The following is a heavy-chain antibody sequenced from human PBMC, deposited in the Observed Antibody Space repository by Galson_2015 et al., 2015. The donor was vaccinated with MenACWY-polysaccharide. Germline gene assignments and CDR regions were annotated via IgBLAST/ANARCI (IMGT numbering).Heavy chain of an antibody. J-gene: IGHJ5*02. CDR1: GFNFNTHT. V-gene: IGHV3-30-3*01. D-gene: IGHD6-19*01. CDR2: ISSDGDDK. CDR3: VRDGGGGNGWYWFDL. Sequence: SLRLSCAAAGFNFNTHTMHWVRQAPGKGLEWVALISSDGDDKYYADSVKGRFTISRDNHKNMVFLEMNSLRAEDTAVYYCVRDGGGGNGWYWFDLWGLGTRVTVSS.